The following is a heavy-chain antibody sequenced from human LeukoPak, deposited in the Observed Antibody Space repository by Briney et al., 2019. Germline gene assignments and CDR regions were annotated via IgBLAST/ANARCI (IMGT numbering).Heavy chain of an antibody. D-gene: IGHD3-22*01. CDR1: GYTFTSYG. J-gene: IGHJ4*02. V-gene: IGHV1-18*01. Sequence: ASVKVSCKASGYTFTSYGISWVRQAPGQGLEWIGWISAYNGNTNYAQKLQGRVTMTTDTSTSTAYMELRSLRSDDTAVYYCARDIRPTYYYDSSGSDYWGQGTLVNVSS. CDR2: ISAYNGNT. CDR3: ARDIRPTYYYDSSGSDY.